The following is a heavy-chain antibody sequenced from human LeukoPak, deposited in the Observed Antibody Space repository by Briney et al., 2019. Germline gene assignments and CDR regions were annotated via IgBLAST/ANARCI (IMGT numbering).Heavy chain of an antibody. D-gene: IGHD5-18*01. CDR1: GFTFSSYG. Sequence: PGRSLGLSCAASGFTFSSYGMHWVRQAPGKGLEWVAVISYDGSNKYYADSVKGRFTISRDNSKNTLYLQMNSLRAEDTAVYYCAKDRDTAMDFDYWGQGTLVTVSS. CDR2: ISYDGSNK. J-gene: IGHJ4*02. V-gene: IGHV3-30*18. CDR3: AKDRDTAMDFDY.